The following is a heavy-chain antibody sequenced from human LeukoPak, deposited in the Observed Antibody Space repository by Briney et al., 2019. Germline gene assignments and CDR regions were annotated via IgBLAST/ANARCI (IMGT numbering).Heavy chain of an antibody. D-gene: IGHD2-15*01. J-gene: IGHJ4*02. Sequence: VQPGGSLRLSCAASGLIFSAYGMHWVRQAPGKGLEWVAIILYGGSNKYYADSVKGRFTISRDDSKNTLYLQMNSLRAEDTAFCYCAKDRSGTYFDYWGQGTLVTVSS. CDR2: ILYGGSNK. CDR1: GLIFSAYG. V-gene: IGHV3-30*18. CDR3: AKDRSGTYFDY.